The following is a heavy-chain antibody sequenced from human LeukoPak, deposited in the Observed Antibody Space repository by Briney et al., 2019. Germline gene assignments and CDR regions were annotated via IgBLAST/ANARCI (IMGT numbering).Heavy chain of an antibody. CDR2: IRGSGGTT. D-gene: IGHD6-19*01. Sequence: GGSLRLSCAASGFTFNTYAMSWVRQAPGKGLEWVSGIRGSGGTTYYADSVKGRFTISRDNSENTLYLQMNSLRAEDTALYYCSNGRTSSGTLQHDYWGQGTLVTVSS. CDR1: GFTFNTYA. CDR3: SNGRTSSGTLQHDY. V-gene: IGHV3-23*01. J-gene: IGHJ4*02.